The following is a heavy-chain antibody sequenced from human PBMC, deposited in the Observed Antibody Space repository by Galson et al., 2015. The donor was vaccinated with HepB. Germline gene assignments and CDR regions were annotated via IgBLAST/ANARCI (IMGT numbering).Heavy chain of an antibody. D-gene: IGHD3-22*01. CDR2: INPSGGST. J-gene: IGHJ3*02. CDR1: GYTFTSYY. CDR3: ARVSFDYYDSSGRAFDI. Sequence: SVKVSCKASGYTFTSYYMHWVRQAPGQGLEWMGIINPSGGSTSYAQKFQGRVTMTRDTSTSTVYMELSSLRSEDTAVYYCARVSFDYYDSSGRAFDIWGQGTMVTVSS. V-gene: IGHV1-46*03.